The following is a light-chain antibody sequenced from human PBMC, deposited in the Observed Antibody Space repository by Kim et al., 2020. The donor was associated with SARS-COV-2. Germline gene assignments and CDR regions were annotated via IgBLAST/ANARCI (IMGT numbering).Light chain of an antibody. CDR2: GAS. J-gene: IGKJ2*02. CDR3: QQYGSSPRT. Sequence: EIVLTQSPGTLSLSPGERATLSCRASQSVSSSYLAWYQQKPGQAPRLLIYGASSRATGIPDRFSGSGSGPDFTLTISRLEPEDFALYYCQQYGSSPRTFGQGTKLEI. CDR1: QSVSSSY. V-gene: IGKV3-20*01.